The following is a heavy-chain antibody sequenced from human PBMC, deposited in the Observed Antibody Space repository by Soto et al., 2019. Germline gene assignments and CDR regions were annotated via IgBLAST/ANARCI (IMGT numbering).Heavy chain of an antibody. V-gene: IGHV1-69*13. D-gene: IGHD6-19*01. CDR1: GGTFSSYA. J-gene: IGHJ3*02. Sequence: SVKVSCKASGGTFSSYAISWVRQAPGQGLEWMGGIIPIFGTANYAQKFQGRVTITADESTSTAYMELSSLRSEDTAVYYCARDVGSGCYGAFDIWGQGTTVTVS. CDR3: ARDVGSGCYGAFDI. CDR2: IIPIFGTA.